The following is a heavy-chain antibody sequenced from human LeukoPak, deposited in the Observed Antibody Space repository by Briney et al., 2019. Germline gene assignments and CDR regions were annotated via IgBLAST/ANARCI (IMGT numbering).Heavy chain of an antibody. D-gene: IGHD3-9*01. CDR3: ARAYYDILTGYYRPTSLFDP. V-gene: IGHV4-4*02. CDR2: VHLDGRT. CDR1: GGSVTSTNW. Sequence: SETLSLTCDVSGGSVTSTNWWTWVRQPPGKGLEWIGEVHLDGRTNYNPSLKSRLIMSVDLPENHISLKLSSVTAADTAVYYCARAYYDILTGYYRPTSLFDPWGQGTLVTVSS. J-gene: IGHJ5*02.